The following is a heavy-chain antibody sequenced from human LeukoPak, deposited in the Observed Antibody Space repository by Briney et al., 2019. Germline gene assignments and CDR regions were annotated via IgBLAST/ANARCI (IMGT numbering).Heavy chain of an antibody. CDR1: GGSVTSGGFY. Sequence: SETLSLTCSVSGGSVTSGGFYWGWLRQPPGKGPEWIATIYYTGSTYYNPSLKSRVTISIDTSKNQFSLRLTSVTATDTALYHCARHSGSGSESRPFDPWGQGNLLSVSS. V-gene: IGHV4-39*01. CDR3: ARHSGSGSESRPFDP. J-gene: IGHJ5*02. CDR2: IYYTGST. D-gene: IGHD3-10*01.